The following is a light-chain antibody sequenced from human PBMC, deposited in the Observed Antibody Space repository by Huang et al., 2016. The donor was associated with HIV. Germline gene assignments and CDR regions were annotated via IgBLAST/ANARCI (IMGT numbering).Light chain of an antibody. V-gene: IGKV3-15*01. CDR3: QQYNNWPPV. CDR1: QSVSSN. Sequence: EIVMTQSPATLSVSPGERATLSCRASQSVSSNLAWYQQKPGQAPRLLIYGASTRATGIPARFSGSVSGTEFTLTISSLQSEDFAVYYCQQYNNWPPVFGGGTKVEIK. J-gene: IGKJ4*01. CDR2: GAS.